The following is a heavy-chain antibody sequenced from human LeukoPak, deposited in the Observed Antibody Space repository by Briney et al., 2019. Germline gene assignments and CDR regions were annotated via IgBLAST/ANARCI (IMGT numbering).Heavy chain of an antibody. CDR3: AREPPPGYWYFDL. J-gene: IGHJ2*01. D-gene: IGHD3-10*01. CDR2: INPNSGGT. Sequence: ASVKVSCKASGYTFTGYYMHWVRQAPGQGLEWMGWINPNSGGTNYAQKFQGRVTMTRDTSISTAYMELSRLRSDDTAVYYCAREPPPGYWYFDLWGRGTLVTVSS. CDR1: GYTFTGYY. V-gene: IGHV1-2*02.